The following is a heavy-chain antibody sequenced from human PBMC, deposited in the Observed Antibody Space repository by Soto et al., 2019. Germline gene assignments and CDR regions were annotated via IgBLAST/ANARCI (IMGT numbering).Heavy chain of an antibody. Sequence: EVQLLESGGGLVQPGGYLRLSCAASGSTFGNSAMRWVRQPAGKGLEWVSSISGSGGSTYYADSVKGRLTIYRDNSLNTLYLQMNSLSADDSALYYCAQRGHSTSWYWFYPWGQGTLVTGSS. J-gene: IGHJ5*02. D-gene: IGHD6-13*01. CDR2: ISGSGGST. V-gene: IGHV3-23*01. CDR3: AQRGHSTSWYWFYP. CDR1: GSTFGNSA.